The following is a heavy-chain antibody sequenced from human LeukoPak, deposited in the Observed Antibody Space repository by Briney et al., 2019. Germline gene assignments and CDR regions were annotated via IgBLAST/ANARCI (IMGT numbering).Heavy chain of an antibody. D-gene: IGHD5-12*01. J-gene: IGHJ6*04. CDR3: ARGRSGYDNYYYYGMDV. Sequence: ASVKVSCKASGYTFTSYGISWVRQAPGPGLEWMGWISAYNGNTNYAQKLQGRVTMTTDTSTSTAYMELRSLRSDDTAVYYCARGRSGYDNYYYYGMDVWGKGTTVTVSS. V-gene: IGHV1-18*04. CDR1: GYTFTSYG. CDR2: ISAYNGNT.